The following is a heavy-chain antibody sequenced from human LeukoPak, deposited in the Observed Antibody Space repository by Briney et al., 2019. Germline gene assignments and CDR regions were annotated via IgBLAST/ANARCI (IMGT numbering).Heavy chain of an antibody. V-gene: IGHV5-51*01. CDR2: IDPSDSET. CDR3: ARQTAMGRSGDY. Sequence: GESLKISCKASGYSFTNHWIGWVRQMPGKGLEWMGIIDPSDSETRYTPSFQSQVTISADKSLTTAYLQWNSLKASDTAMYYCARQTAMGRSGDYWGQGTLVTVSS. CDR1: GYSFTNHW. D-gene: IGHD5-18*01. J-gene: IGHJ1*01.